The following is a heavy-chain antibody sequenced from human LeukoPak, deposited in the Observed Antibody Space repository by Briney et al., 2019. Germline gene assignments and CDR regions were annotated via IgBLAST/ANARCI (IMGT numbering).Heavy chain of an antibody. CDR2: IYYSGST. D-gene: IGHD5-18*01. V-gene: IGHV4-59*08. Sequence: PSETLSLTCTVSGDSISSYYWSWIRQPPGKGLEWIGYIYYSGSTNYNPSLKSRVIISVDTSKNQFSLKLTSVTAADTAVYYCARLLVDSYGYWFDPWGQGTLVTVSS. CDR3: ARLLVDSYGYWFDP. CDR1: GDSISSYY. J-gene: IGHJ5*02.